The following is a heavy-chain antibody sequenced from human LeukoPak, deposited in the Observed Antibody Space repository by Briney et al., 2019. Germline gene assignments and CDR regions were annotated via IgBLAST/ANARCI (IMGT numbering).Heavy chain of an antibody. D-gene: IGHD4-23*01. CDR3: ARPYGGNDAFDI. V-gene: IGHV4-34*01. CDR2: INHSGST. CDR1: GGSFSGYY. J-gene: IGHJ3*02. Sequence: SETLSLTCAVYGGSFSGYYWSWIRQPPGKGLEWIGEINHSGSTNYNPSLKSRVTISVDTSKNQFSLKLSSVTAADTAVYYCARPYGGNDAFDIWGQGTMVTVSS.